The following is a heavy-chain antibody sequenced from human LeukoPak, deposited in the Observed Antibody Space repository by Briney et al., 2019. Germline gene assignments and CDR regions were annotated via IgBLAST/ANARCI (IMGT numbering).Heavy chain of an antibody. V-gene: IGHV3-23*01. CDR2: ISGSGGST. D-gene: IGHD3-3*01. Sequence: GGSLRLSCAASGFTFSSYGMSWVRQAPGKGLEWVSAISGSGGSTYYADSVKGRFTISRDNSKNTLYLQMNSLRAEDTAVYYCARGVPNYDFWSGSSFRSFDIWGQGTMVTVSS. J-gene: IGHJ3*02. CDR3: ARGVPNYDFWSGSSFRSFDI. CDR1: GFTFSSYG.